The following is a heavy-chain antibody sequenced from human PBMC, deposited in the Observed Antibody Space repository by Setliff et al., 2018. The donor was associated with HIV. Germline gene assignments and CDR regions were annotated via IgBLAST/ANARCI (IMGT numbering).Heavy chain of an antibody. CDR2: INEDGDKK. J-gene: IGHJ4*02. V-gene: IGHV3-7*03. Sequence: GGSLRLSCATSRFSFSTFWVTWVRQAPGKGLEWIANINEDGDKKYHADSVWGRFTISRDNARNSLYLQMNSLRAEDTAVYYCAKDRGIVGLRGFDYLGQGTLGTV. D-gene: IGHD1-26*01. CDR3: AKDRGIVGLRGFDY. CDR1: RFSFSTFW.